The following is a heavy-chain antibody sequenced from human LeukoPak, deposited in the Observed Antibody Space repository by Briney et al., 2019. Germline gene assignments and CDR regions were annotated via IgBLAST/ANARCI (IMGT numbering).Heavy chain of an antibody. CDR1: GFTFGDYA. J-gene: IGHJ4*02. CDR2: IRSKAYGGTT. Sequence: GGSLRLSCTASGFTFGDYAMSWVRQAPGKGLEWVGFIRSKAYGGTTEYAASVKGRFTISRDDSKSIAYLQMNSLRAEDTAIYYCAKDDFSSVWGQGTLVTVSS. CDR3: AKDDFSSV. D-gene: IGHD2/OR15-2a*01. V-gene: IGHV3-49*04.